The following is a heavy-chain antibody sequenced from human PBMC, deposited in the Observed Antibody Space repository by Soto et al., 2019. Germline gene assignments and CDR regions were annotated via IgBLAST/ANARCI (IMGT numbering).Heavy chain of an antibody. CDR2: INHSGST. Sequence: QVQLQQWGAGLLKPSETLSLTCAVYGGSFSGYYWSWIRQPPGKGLEWIGEINHSGSTNYNPSLKRRVTISVDTSKNQFSLKLSSVTAADTAVYYCARESRGVPAAYDYWGQGTLVTVSS. CDR3: ARESRGVPAAYDY. V-gene: IGHV4-34*01. CDR1: GGSFSGYY. J-gene: IGHJ4*02. D-gene: IGHD2-2*01.